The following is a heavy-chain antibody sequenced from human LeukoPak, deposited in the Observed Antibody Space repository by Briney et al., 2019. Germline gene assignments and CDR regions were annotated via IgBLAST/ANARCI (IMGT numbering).Heavy chain of an antibody. CDR2: IYPGDSDT. J-gene: IGHJ4*02. D-gene: IGHD5-24*01. Sequence: PGESLKISCKGSGYSFIRYWIGWVRQMPGKGLEWMGIIYPGDSDTRYSPSFQGQVTISVDKSISTAYLQWGSLKASDTAMHYCARQRDGYSYDYWGQGTLVTVSS. V-gene: IGHV5-51*01. CDR3: ARQRDGYSYDY. CDR1: GYSFIRYW.